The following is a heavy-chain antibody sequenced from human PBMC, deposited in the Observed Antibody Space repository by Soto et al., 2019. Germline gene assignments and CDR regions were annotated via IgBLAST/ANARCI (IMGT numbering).Heavy chain of an antibody. J-gene: IGHJ5*02. D-gene: IGHD5-12*01. Sequence: LGESLKISCKGSGYNFPSHWIAWVRQMPGKGLEWMGTIYPSDSDTTYSPSFHGLVSISADKSISTAYLQWSSLKTSDSAIYYCARRSRSGYDWVGYNWFDPWGQGTLVTVSS. CDR3: ARRSRSGYDWVGYNWFDP. CDR2: IYPSDSDT. V-gene: IGHV5-51*01. CDR1: GYNFPSHW.